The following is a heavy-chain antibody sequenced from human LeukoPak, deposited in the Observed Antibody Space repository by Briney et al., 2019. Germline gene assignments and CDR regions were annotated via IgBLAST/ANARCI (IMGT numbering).Heavy chain of an antibody. Sequence: QSGGSLRLSCAASGFSVSNNYMGWVRQAPGKGLEWVSVIYRDGDTYYADSVKGRFTISRDISRNTVYLQMNRLGAVDTAVYYCARELPLAYGHHDAFDVWGQGTMVTVSS. V-gene: IGHV3-53*01. CDR3: ARELPLAYGHHDAFDV. D-gene: IGHD3-16*01. CDR1: GFSVSNNY. CDR2: IYRDGDT. J-gene: IGHJ3*01.